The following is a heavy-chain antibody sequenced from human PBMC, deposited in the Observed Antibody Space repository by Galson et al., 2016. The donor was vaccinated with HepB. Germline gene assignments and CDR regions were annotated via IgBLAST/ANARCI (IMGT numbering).Heavy chain of an antibody. V-gene: IGHV3-9*01. CDR1: GFTFDDYA. J-gene: IGHJ6*02. CDR2: ISWNSDSI. Sequence: SLRLSCAASGFTFDDYAMHWVRQAPGKGLEWVSGISWNSDSIGYADSVKGRFTISRDNAKNSLYLQMNSLRAEDTAVYYCAKDISGDYDHYYAMDVWGQGTTVTVSS. D-gene: IGHD4-17*01. CDR3: AKDISGDYDHYYAMDV.